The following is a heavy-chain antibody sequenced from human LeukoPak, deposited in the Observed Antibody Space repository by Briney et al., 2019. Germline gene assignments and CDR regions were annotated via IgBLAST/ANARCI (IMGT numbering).Heavy chain of an antibody. V-gene: IGHV3-15*01. Sequence: GGSLRLSCAASGFTFSNYEMNWVRQGPGKGLEWVGRIRSKTDGGTTDFAAPVKGRFTISRDDSQNTLFLHMNSLKTEDTAVYYCTTATQHWGQGTLVAVSS. CDR2: IRSKTDGGTT. CDR3: TTATQH. CDR1: GFTFSNYE. J-gene: IGHJ4*02.